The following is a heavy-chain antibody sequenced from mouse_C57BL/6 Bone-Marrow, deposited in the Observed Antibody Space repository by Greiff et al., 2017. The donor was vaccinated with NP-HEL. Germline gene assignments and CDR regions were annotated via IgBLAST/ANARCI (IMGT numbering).Heavy chain of an antibody. D-gene: IGHD2-3*01. V-gene: IGHV14-4*01. J-gene: IGHJ2*01. Sequence: EVKLMESGAELVRPGASVKLSCTASGFNIKDDYMHWVKQRPEQGLEWIGWIDPENGATEYASKFQGKATITADTSSNTAYLQLSSLTSEDTAVYYCTTNDADYWGQGTTLTVSS. CDR3: TTNDADY. CDR2: IDPENGAT. CDR1: GFNIKDDY.